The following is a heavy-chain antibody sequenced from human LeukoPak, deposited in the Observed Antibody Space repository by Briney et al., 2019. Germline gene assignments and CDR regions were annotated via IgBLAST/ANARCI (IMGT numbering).Heavy chain of an antibody. J-gene: IGHJ4*02. D-gene: IGHD3-16*01. CDR3: ARVRRDLRAYYFDY. Sequence: ASVKVSCKASGYTFIGYFMHWVRQAPGQGLEWMGWINPNSGDTNYAQKFQGRVTMTRDTSISTAYMELSRLRSDDTAVYYCARVRRDLRAYYFDYWGQGTLVTVSS. CDR2: INPNSGDT. CDR1: GYTFIGYF. V-gene: IGHV1-2*02.